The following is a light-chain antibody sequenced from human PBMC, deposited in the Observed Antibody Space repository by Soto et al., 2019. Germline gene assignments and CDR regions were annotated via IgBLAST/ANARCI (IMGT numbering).Light chain of an antibody. V-gene: IGKV1-12*01. J-gene: IGKJ5*01. Sequence: DIQMTQPPSSLSASVAVIFTSTCRASQDISSWLAWYQQKPGKAPKLLIFAASSLQSGVPSRLSGSGYGTDFTRTVSSVQHEDSATYDCQQSYTSSITFGLGTRLEIK. CDR3: QQSYTSSIT. CDR1: QDISSW. CDR2: AAS.